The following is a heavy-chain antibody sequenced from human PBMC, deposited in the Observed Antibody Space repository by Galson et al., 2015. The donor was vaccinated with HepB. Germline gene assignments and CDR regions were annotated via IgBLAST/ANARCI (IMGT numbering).Heavy chain of an antibody. V-gene: IGHV3-23*01. CDR3: ARPRDVGSGWTRVEWFFDL. CDR1: GFNFRRFA. Sequence: SLRLSCAASGFNFRRFAMAWVRQAPGRGPQWVSGISGSGLFKNSADSVTGRFAISRDNSKNTLYLQMNGLGASDTALYFCARPRDVGSGWTRVEWFFDLWGRGTLVTVSS. J-gene: IGHJ2*01. CDR2: ISGSGLFK. D-gene: IGHD6-19*01.